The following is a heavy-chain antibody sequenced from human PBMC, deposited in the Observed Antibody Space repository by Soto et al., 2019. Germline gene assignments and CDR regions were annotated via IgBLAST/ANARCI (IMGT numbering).Heavy chain of an antibody. CDR3: ARDRGISGYDFWGGSNWFDP. CDR1: GFTFSSYS. Sequence: GGSLRLSCAASGFTFSSYSMNWVRQAPGKGLEWVSSISSSSSYIYYADSVKGRFTISRDNAKNSLYLQMNSLRAEDTAVYYCARDRGISGYDFWGGSNWFDPWGQGTLVTVSS. J-gene: IGHJ5*02. D-gene: IGHD3-3*01. V-gene: IGHV3-21*01. CDR2: ISSSSSYI.